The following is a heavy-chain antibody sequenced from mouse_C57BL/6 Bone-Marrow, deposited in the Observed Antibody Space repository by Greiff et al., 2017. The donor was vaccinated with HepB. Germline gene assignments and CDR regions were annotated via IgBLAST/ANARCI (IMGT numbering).Heavy chain of an antibody. Sequence: VQLQQSGAELARPGASVKLSCKASGYTFTSYGISWVKQRTGQGLEWIGEIYPRSGNTYYNEKFKGKATLTADKSSSTAYMELRSLTSEDSAVYFCARHITTVVAPYAMDYWGQGTSVTVSS. J-gene: IGHJ4*01. D-gene: IGHD1-1*01. CDR3: ARHITTVVAPYAMDY. V-gene: IGHV1-81*01. CDR1: GYTFTSYG. CDR2: IYPRSGNT.